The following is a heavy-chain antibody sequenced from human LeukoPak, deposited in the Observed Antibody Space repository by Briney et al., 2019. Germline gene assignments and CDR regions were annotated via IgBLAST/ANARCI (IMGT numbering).Heavy chain of an antibody. CDR1: GGSISSYY. Sequence: SETLSLTCTVSGGSISSYYWSWIRQPPGKGLEWIGYVSHSGSTNYNPSLKSRVTISVDTSKNQFSLKVTSVTAADTAVYYCARVRGYYYDFDFWGQGTLVTVSS. CDR2: VSHSGST. CDR3: ARVRGYYYDFDF. D-gene: IGHD3-22*01. V-gene: IGHV4-59*01. J-gene: IGHJ4*02.